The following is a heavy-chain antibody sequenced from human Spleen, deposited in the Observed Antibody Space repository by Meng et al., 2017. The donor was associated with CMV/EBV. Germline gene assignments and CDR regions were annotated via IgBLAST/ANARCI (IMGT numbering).Heavy chain of an antibody. CDR2: INSGGNYI. J-gene: IGHJ4*02. V-gene: IGHV3-21*01. Sequence: FTFSAYSMNWVRQAPGKGLEWVSSINSGGNYIYYADSVKGRFTISRDNSKNTVYLQMNSLRPEDTAVYYCATKGDSYYKSSGYYPDHWGLGTLVTVSS. CDR3: ATKGDSYYKSSGYYPDH. D-gene: IGHD3-22*01. CDR1: FTFSAYS.